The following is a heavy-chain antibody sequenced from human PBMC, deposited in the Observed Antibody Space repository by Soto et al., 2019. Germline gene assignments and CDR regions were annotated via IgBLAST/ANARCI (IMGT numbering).Heavy chain of an antibody. J-gene: IGHJ5*02. CDR1: GGSISSGGYS. CDR2: IYHSGST. CDR3: AMSLWFGNTPNWFDP. D-gene: IGHD3-10*01. V-gene: IGHV4-30-2*01. Sequence: SETLSLTCAVSGGSISSGGYSWSWIRQPPGKGLEWIGYIYHSGSTYYNPSLKSRVTISVDRSKNQFSLKLSSVTAADTAVYYCAMSLWFGNTPNWFDPWGQGTLVTVSS.